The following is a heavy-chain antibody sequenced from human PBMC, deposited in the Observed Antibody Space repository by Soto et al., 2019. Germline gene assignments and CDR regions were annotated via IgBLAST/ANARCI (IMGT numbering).Heavy chain of an antibody. D-gene: IGHD3-10*01. V-gene: IGHV1-3*01. CDR1: GYTFTSYA. J-gene: IGHJ5*02. Sequence: ASVKVSCKASGYTFTSYAMHWVRQAPGQRLEWMGWINAGNGNTKYAQKVQGRVTMTTDTSTSTAYMELRSLRSDDTAVYYCARGVGSGSYYNQYNWFDPWGQGTLVTFS. CDR2: INAGNGNT. CDR3: ARGVGSGSYYNQYNWFDP.